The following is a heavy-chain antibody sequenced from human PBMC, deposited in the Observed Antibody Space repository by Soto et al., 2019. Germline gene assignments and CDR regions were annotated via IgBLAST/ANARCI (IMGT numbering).Heavy chain of an antibody. Sequence: GASVKVSCKASGGTFSSYAISWVRQAPGQGLEWMGGISGYNGNTNYAQKLQGRVTMTTDTSTSTAYMELRSLRSDDTAVYYCARAGHNYYEDYWGQGTLVTVSS. J-gene: IGHJ4*02. D-gene: IGHD3-22*01. CDR2: ISGYNGNT. V-gene: IGHV1-18*01. CDR1: GGTFSSYA. CDR3: ARAGHNYYEDY.